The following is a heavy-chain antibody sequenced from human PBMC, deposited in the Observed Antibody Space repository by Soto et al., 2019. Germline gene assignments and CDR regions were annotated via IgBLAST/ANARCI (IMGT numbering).Heavy chain of an antibody. CDR2: INHAGST. CDR1: GGYFSANY. J-gene: IGHJ5*02. CDR3: ATGGLFTS. V-gene: IGHV4-34*01. Sequence: QVQLQQWGAGLLKPSETLSLTCGIYGGYFSANYWSWIRQTPGKGLEWLGAINHAGSTDYNPSLKGRITISADTSKNQFSLKLSSMTAADTAVYYCATGGLFTSWGQGTLVTVSS. D-gene: IGHD3-3*01.